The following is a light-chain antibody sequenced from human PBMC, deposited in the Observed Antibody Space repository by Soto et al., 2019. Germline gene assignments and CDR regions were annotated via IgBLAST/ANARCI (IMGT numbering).Light chain of an antibody. V-gene: IGLV1-40*01. CDR2: GDY. CDR1: SSNIGAGFD. CDR3: QSYDSSLSGYV. Sequence: QSVLTQPPSVSGAPGQRVTISCAGSSSNIGAGFDVHWYQQLPGTAPKLLIYGDYNRPSGVPDRFSASKSATSASLAITGLQAEDEADYYCQSYDSSLSGYVFGTGTKVTVL. J-gene: IGLJ1*01.